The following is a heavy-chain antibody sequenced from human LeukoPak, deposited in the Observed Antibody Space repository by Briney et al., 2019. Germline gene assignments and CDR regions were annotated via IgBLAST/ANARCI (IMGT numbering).Heavy chain of an antibody. J-gene: IGHJ6*03. D-gene: IGHD2-15*01. V-gene: IGHV1-24*01. Sequence: ASVEVSCKISGSSLTESSIHWVRQPPGKGLEWMGGFDPEDVETIYAEKFQGRVTLTDDRSTDTAYMELTRLTREDTAMYYCATRNCSGGSCLPEFYYYYLDVWGTGTTVTVSS. CDR1: GSSLTESS. CDR3: ATRNCSGGSCLPEFYYYYLDV. CDR2: FDPEDVET.